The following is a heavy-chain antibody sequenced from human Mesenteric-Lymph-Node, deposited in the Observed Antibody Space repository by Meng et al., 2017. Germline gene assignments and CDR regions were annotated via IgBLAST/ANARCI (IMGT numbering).Heavy chain of an antibody. CDR1: GFTFSSYA. CDR3: AKPPADGYNYVDY. CDR2: ISGSGGST. V-gene: IGHV3-23*01. J-gene: IGHJ4*02. Sequence: EVQLLESGGGLVQPGGSLRLSCAASGFTFSSYAMSWVRQAPGKGLEWVSTISGSGGSTYYADSVKGRFTISSDNSKNTLYLQMNSLRAEDTAVYYCAKPPADGYNYVDYWGQGTLVTVSS. D-gene: IGHD5-24*01.